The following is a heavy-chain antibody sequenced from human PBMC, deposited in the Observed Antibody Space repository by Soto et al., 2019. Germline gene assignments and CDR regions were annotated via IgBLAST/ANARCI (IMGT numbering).Heavy chain of an antibody. D-gene: IGHD1-1*01. J-gene: IGHJ2*01. CDR3: AKFAGHPLEYWYLDF. CDR1: GFTFSAYA. CDR2: IHGGGGAT. V-gene: IGHV3-23*01. Sequence: EVQLLESGGGLVQPGGSLRLSCAASGFTFSAYAMGWVRQAPGKGLEWVSTIHGGGGATHYADSVKGRFTISRDDSKNPLYAQVHSLRAADTAVYCCAKFAGHPLEYWYLDFWGRGTLVTVSS.